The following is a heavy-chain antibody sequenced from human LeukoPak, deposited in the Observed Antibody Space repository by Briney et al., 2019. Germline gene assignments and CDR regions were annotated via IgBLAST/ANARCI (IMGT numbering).Heavy chain of an antibody. CDR2: INPNSGGT. Sequence: ASVKVSCKASGYTFTDYYLHWVRQAPGQGLEWMGWINPNSGGTKYAQKFQGRVTMTRDTSIRTAYMELTSLRSDDTAVYYCARGTRFGELLSNDCWGQGTLVAVSS. V-gene: IGHV1-2*02. CDR1: GYTFTDYY. D-gene: IGHD3-10*01. CDR3: ARGTRFGELLSNDC. J-gene: IGHJ4*02.